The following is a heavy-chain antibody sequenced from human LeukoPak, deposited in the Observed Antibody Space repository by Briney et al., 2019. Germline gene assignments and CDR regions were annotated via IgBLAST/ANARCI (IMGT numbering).Heavy chain of an antibody. J-gene: IGHJ5*02. CDR1: GFTFDDYA. D-gene: IGHD2-8*01. V-gene: IGHV3-9*01. Sequence: GGPLRLSCAASGFTFDDYAMHWVRQAPGKGLEWVSGISWNSGSIGYADSVKGRFTISRDNAKNSLYLQMNSLRAEDTALYYCAKDMHISMVYAIWFDPWGQGTLVTVSS. CDR2: ISWNSGSI. CDR3: AKDMHISMVYAIWFDP.